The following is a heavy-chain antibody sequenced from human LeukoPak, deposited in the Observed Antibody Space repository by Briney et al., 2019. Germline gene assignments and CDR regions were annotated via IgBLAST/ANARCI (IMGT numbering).Heavy chain of an antibody. CDR2: IYTSGST. V-gene: IGHV4-61*02. CDR1: GGSISSGSYY. J-gene: IGHJ4*02. D-gene: IGHD5-18*01. Sequence: SETLSLTCTVSGGSISSGSYYWSWIRQPAGKGLEWIGRIYTSGSTNYNPSLKSRVTISVDTSKNQFSLKLSSVTAADTAVYYCAREISVDTAGARDYWGQGTLVTVSS. CDR3: AREISVDTAGARDY.